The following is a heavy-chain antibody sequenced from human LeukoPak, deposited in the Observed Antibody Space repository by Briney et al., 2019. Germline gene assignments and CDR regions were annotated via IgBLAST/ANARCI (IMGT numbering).Heavy chain of an antibody. J-gene: IGHJ5*02. Sequence: PGGSLRLSCAASGFTFSSYSMNWVRQAPGKGLEWVSYISSSSSTIYYADSVKGRFTISRDNAKNSLYLQMNSLRAEDTAVYYCARDPTPPRYSGYDYVPNWFDPWGQGTLVTVSS. V-gene: IGHV3-48*04. CDR2: ISSSSSTI. D-gene: IGHD5-12*01. CDR3: ARDPTPPRYSGYDYVPNWFDP. CDR1: GFTFSSYS.